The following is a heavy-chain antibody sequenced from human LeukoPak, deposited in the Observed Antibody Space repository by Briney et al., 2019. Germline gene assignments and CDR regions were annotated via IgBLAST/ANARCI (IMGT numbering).Heavy chain of an antibody. CDR2: IYYSGST. V-gene: IGHV4-39*01. Sequence: GSLRLSCAASGFTFSSYAMSWIRQPPGKGLEWIGSIYYSGSTYYNPSLKSRVTISVDTSKNQFSLKLSSVTAADTAVYYCARLWALRPDYWGQGTLVTVSS. CDR1: GFTFSSYA. D-gene: IGHD3-16*01. CDR3: ARLWALRPDY. J-gene: IGHJ4*02.